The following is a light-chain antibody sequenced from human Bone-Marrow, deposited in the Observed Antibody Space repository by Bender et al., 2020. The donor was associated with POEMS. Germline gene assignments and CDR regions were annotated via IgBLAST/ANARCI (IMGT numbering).Light chain of an antibody. V-gene: IGLV1-44*01. CDR1: SSNIGTNP. CDR2: INN. Sequence: QSVLTQPRSASGTPGQRVTISCSGSSSNIGTNPVNWYQQLPGTAPKLLIYINNQRPSGVPDRFSGSKSGTSASLAISGLQSEDEADYYCPAWDDTLNAVVFGGGTKLTVL. CDR3: PAWDDTLNAVV. J-gene: IGLJ2*01.